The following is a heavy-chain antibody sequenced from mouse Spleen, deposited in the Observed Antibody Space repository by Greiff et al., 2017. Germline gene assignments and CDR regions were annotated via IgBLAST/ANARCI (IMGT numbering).Heavy chain of an antibody. J-gene: IGHJ3*01. CDR2: INPSTGGT. Sequence: EVQLQQSGPELVKPGASVKISCKASGYSFTGYYMNWVKQSPEKSLEWIGEINPSTGGTTYNQKFKAKATLTVDKSSSTAYMQLKSLTSEDSAVYYCARDYRSWFAYWGQGTLVTVSA. D-gene: IGHD2-14*01. CDR1: GYSFTGYY. CDR3: ARDYRSWFAY. V-gene: IGHV1-42*01.